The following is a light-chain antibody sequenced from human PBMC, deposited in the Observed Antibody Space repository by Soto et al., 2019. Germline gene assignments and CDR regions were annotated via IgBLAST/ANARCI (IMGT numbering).Light chain of an antibody. CDR1: QSISSW. V-gene: IGKV1-5*01. Sequence: DIQMTQSPSTLSASVGDRVTITCRASQSISSWLAWYQQIPGKAPKLLIYDASSLEGGVPSRFSGSGSGTEFTLTISSLQTVDFATYYCQQYKSYPKTFGQGTKVEIK. CDR2: DAS. J-gene: IGKJ1*01. CDR3: QQYKSYPKT.